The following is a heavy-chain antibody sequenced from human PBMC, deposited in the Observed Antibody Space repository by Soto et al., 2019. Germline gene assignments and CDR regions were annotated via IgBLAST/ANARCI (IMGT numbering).Heavy chain of an antibody. Sequence: EVHLLESGGGLVQPGGSLRLSCAASGFTFSSYAMRWVRQAPGKGLEWVSVITGSGGSTNYADAVKGRFTISRDNSKKTLYLQMNSMRAEDTGVYSCARTLVLRYFDWSSGESCYVDYWGEGSLVTLSS. D-gene: IGHD3-9*01. CDR2: ITGSGGST. CDR3: ARTLVLRYFDWSSGESCYVDY. CDR1: GFTFSSYA. J-gene: IGHJ4*02. V-gene: IGHV3-23*01.